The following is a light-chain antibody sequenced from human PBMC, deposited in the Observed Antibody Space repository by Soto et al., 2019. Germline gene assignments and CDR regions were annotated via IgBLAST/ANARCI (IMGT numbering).Light chain of an antibody. J-gene: IGLJ2*01. CDR3: QTCGTGVV. CDR1: SGHSSYA. V-gene: IGLV4-69*01. Sequence: QSVLTQSPSASASLGASVKLTCTLSSGHSSYAIAWHQQQPEKGPRYLMKLNSDGSHSKGDGIPDRLSGSSSGAERYLTISSLQSEDEADYYCQTCGTGVVFGGGTKVTVL. CDR2: LNSDGSH.